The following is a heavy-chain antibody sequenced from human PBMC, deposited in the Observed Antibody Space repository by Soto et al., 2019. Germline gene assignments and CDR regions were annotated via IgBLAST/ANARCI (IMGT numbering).Heavy chain of an antibody. Sequence: PGGSLRLSCAASGFTFSSYSMNWVRQAPGKGLEWVSYIDNSGTIYDADSVKGRFTISRDNAKNTLYLQMNSLRPEDTAVYYCAKTLRFLELALDYYYGMDVWGQGTTVTVSS. V-gene: IGHV3-48*01. CDR1: GFTFSSYS. D-gene: IGHD3-3*01. CDR3: AKTLRFLELALDYYYGMDV. J-gene: IGHJ6*02. CDR2: IDNSGTI.